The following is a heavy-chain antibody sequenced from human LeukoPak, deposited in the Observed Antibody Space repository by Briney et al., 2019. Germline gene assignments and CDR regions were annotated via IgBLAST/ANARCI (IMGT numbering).Heavy chain of an antibody. D-gene: IGHD2-15*01. CDR1: GFIFSSYA. CDR3: AKDPGYCSGGSCYTPFDY. Sequence: PGGSLRLSCAASGFIFSSYAMSWVRQAPGKGLEWVSAISGSGGSTYYADSVKGRFTISRDNSKNTLYLQMNSLRAEDTAVYYCAKDPGYCSGGSCYTPFDYWGQGTLVTVSS. J-gene: IGHJ4*02. CDR2: ISGSGGST. V-gene: IGHV3-23*01.